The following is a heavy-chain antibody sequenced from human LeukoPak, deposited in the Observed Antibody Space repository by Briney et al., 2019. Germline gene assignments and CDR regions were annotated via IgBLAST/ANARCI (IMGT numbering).Heavy chain of an antibody. D-gene: IGHD6-13*01. CDR2: ISYDGSNK. CDR1: GFTFSSYA. V-gene: IGHV3-30*04. CDR3: ARDQGSSSYLDY. J-gene: IGHJ4*02. Sequence: PGGSLRLSCAASGFTFSSYAMHWVRQAPGKGLEWVAVISYDGSNKYYADSVKGRFTISRDNSKNTLYLQMNSLRAEDTAVYYCARDQGSSSYLDYWGRGTLVTVSS.